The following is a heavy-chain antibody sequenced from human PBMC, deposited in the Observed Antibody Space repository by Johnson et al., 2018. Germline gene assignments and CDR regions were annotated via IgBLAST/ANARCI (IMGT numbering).Heavy chain of an antibody. CDR2: IWYDGSNK. Sequence: QVQLVQSGGGVVRPGRSLRLSCAASGFTFSSYGMHWVRQAPGKGLEWVAVIWYDGSNKYYADSVKGQFTISRDNSKNTLYLQMNSLRAEDTALYYCAKAPVGWVGEGAEYFQHGGQGTLVTGSS. J-gene: IGHJ1*01. V-gene: IGHV3-30*18. CDR1: GFTFSSYG. D-gene: IGHD1-26*01. CDR3: AKAPVGWVGEGAEYFQH.